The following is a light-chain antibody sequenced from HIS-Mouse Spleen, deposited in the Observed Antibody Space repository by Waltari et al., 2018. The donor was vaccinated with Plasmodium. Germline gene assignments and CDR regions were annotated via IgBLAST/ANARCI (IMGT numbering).Light chain of an antibody. CDR2: ADS. V-gene: IGLV3-10*01. Sequence: SYELTQPPSVSVSPGQTARITCSGDALPKKYAYWYQQKSGQAPVLVNYADSKRPSGIPERFSGSSSWTMATLTISGAQVEDEADYYCYSTDSSGNHRVFGGGTKLTVL. J-gene: IGLJ3*02. CDR3: YSTDSSGNHRV. CDR1: ALPKKY.